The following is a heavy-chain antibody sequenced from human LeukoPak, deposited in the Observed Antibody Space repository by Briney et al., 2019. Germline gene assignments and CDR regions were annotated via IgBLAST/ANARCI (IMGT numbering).Heavy chain of an antibody. Sequence: GGSLTLSCPASGFTLSSYSMNWVRQAPGKGREWVSSISSSSYIYYADSVKGRFTISRDNAQNSLYLQMNSLRAEDTAVYYCARSQYSGYDSDYYYGMDVWGKGTTVTVSS. D-gene: IGHD5-12*01. CDR1: GFTLSSYS. CDR2: ISSSSYI. J-gene: IGHJ6*04. V-gene: IGHV3-21*01. CDR3: ARSQYSGYDSDYYYGMDV.